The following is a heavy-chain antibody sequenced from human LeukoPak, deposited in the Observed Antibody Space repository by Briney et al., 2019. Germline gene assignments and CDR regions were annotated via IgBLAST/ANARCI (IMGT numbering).Heavy chain of an antibody. CDR3: ARHRLEYSSSSGIFDY. V-gene: IGHV4-59*05. D-gene: IGHD6-6*01. CDR1: GDSMSSYY. J-gene: IGHJ4*02. Sequence: PSETLSLTCTVSGDSMSSYYWTWLRQPAGKGLEWIGRIYYSGSTYYNPSLKSRVTISVDTSKNQFSLKLSSVTAADTAVYYCARHRLEYSSSSGIFDYWGQGTLVTVSS. CDR2: IYYSGST.